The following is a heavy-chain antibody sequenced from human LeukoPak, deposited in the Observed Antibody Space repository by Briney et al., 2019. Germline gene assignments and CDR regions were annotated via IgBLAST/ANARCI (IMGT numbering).Heavy chain of an antibody. CDR2: INWNGGST. J-gene: IGHJ6*03. Sequence: SGGSLRLSCAASGFTFDDYGMSWVRQAPGKGLEWVSGINWNGGSTGYADSVKGRFTISRDNAKNSLYLQMNSLRAEDTVLYYCARDQDAAARYYYYYYYMDVWGKGATVTVSS. CDR3: ARDQDAAARYYYYYYYMDV. CDR1: GFTFDDYG. V-gene: IGHV3-20*04. D-gene: IGHD6-6*01.